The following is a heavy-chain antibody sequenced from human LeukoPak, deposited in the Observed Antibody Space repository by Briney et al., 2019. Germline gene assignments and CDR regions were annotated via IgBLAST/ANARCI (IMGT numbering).Heavy chain of an antibody. J-gene: IGHJ3*02. V-gene: IGHV3-23*01. CDR1: GLTFSSYA. D-gene: IGHD3-10*01. CDR2: ISGSGGNT. CDR3: AKSALGSRRSGAFDI. Sequence: GGSLRLSCAASGLTFSSYAMNWVRQAPGKGLEWVSAISGSGGNTYYADSVKGRFTISRDNSKNTLYLQMNSLRAEDTAVYYCAKSALGSRRSGAFDIWGQGTMVTVSS.